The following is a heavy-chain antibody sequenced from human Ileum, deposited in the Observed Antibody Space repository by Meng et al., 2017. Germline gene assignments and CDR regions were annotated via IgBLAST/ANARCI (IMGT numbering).Heavy chain of an antibody. CDR3: ARDHWGSLDY. D-gene: IGHD7-27*01. Sequence: HVHLQESVPGLVSPSHTPSFICTFSVASVTTSHYQWGWIRQPPGKGLEWIGYASTNYNPSLKRRLTISIDTSKNQVSLKLTSVTAADTAVYYCARDHWGSLDYWGQGILVTVSS. V-gene: IGHV4-61*01. CDR2: AST. J-gene: IGHJ4*02. CDR1: VASVTTSHYQ.